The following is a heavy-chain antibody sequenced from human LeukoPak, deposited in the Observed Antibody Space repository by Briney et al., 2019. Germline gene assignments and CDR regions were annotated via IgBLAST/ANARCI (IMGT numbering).Heavy chain of an antibody. CDR3: ARAKSLLASNYFDY. CDR2: IYHSGTT. Sequence: SETLSHTSGVSGGSITSDNWWTWVRQPPGRGLEWIGEIYHSGTTNYNPSLKSRLTISVDKSKNQFSLNLSSVTAADTAVYYCARAKSLLASNYFDYWGQGTLVTVSS. J-gene: IGHJ4*02. D-gene: IGHD2-21*01. CDR1: GGSITSDNW. V-gene: IGHV4-4*02.